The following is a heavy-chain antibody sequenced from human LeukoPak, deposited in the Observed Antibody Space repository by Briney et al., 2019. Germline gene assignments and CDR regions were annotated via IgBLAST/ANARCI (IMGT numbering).Heavy chain of an antibody. D-gene: IGHD4-11*01. J-gene: IGHJ4*02. Sequence: SGTLSLTCTVSGCSLSNYYWNWLRQPPCKGLAWMGYIYYSGSTNYNPSLKSRVTISVDTSKNQFSLELSSVTAADTAMYYCARASDRLQPPDYWGQGTLVTVSS. CDR2: IYYSGST. CDR1: GCSLSNYY. CDR3: ARASDRLQPPDY. V-gene: IGHV4-59*01.